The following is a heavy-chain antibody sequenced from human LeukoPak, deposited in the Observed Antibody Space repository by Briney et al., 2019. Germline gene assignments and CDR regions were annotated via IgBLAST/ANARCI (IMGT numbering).Heavy chain of an antibody. V-gene: IGHV4-59*01. CDR2: IYYSGST. D-gene: IGHD3-22*01. CDR1: GGSTSSYY. Sequence: PSETLSLTCTVSGGSTSSYYWSWIRQPPGKGLVWIGYIYYSGSTNYNPSLKSRVAISVDTSKNQFSLKLSSVTAADTAVYYCARGAYYDSSGYEYFDYWGQGTLVTVSS. J-gene: IGHJ4*02. CDR3: ARGAYYDSSGYEYFDY.